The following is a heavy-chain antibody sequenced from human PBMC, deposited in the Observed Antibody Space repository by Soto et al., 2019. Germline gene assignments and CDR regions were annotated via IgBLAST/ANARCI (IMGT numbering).Heavy chain of an antibody. CDR3: ARVAMVHWYFDL. CDR1: GFTFSTYW. J-gene: IGHJ2*01. CDR2: ISSDGSSI. Sequence: EVQLVESGGGLLQPGGSLRVSCAASGFTFSTYWMYWVRQAPGKGLVWVSRISSDGSSITYADSVKGRFTISRDNAKNMLYLQMNSLRAEDTAVYYCARVAMVHWYFDLWGRGTLVTVSS. V-gene: IGHV3-74*01. D-gene: IGHD3-10*01.